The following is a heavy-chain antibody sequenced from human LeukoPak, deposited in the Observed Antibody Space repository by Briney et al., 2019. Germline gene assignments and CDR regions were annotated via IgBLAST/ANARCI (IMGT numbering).Heavy chain of an antibody. V-gene: IGHV3-53*04. CDR1: GFTVSSNY. D-gene: IGHD6-19*01. J-gene: IGHJ4*02. Sequence: PGGSLRLSCAASGFTVSSNYMSWVRQAPGKGLEWVSVIYSGGSTYYADSVKGRFTISRHNSKNTLYLQMNNLRAEDTAVYYCARGAVAGTFSYWGQGTLVTVSS. CDR2: IYSGGST. CDR3: ARGAVAGTFSY.